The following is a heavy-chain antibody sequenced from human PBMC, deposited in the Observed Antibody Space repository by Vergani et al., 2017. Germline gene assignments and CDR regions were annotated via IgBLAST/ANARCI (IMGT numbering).Heavy chain of an antibody. J-gene: IGHJ4*02. D-gene: IGHD3-10*01. V-gene: IGHV3-74*01. CDR1: GFTFSSYW. CDR2: INRDGSST. Sequence: EVQLVESGGGLVQPGGSLRLSCAASGFTFSSYWMHWVRHAPGKGLVWVSRINRDGSSTSYADSVTGRFTISRDNAKNTLYLQMNSLIAEDTAVYYCARGGPWFGESSFDYWCQGTLVAVSS. CDR3: ARGGPWFGESSFDY.